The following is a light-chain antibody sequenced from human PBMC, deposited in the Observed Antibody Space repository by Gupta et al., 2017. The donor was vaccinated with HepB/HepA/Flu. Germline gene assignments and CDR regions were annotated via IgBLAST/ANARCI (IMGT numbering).Light chain of an antibody. CDR1: TLGDKY. Sequence: YEXTXXPXVSVSPXXPAXITCSGDTLGDKYACWYQQKPGQSPVLVIYQDNKRPSGIPERFSGSNSGNTATLTIRGTQAMDEADYYCQAWDSSTVFFGGGTKLTVL. V-gene: IGLV3-1*01. CDR3: QAWDSSTVF. J-gene: IGLJ2*01. CDR2: QDN.